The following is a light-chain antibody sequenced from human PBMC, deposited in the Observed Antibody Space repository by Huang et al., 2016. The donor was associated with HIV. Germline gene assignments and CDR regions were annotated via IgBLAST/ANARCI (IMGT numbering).Light chain of an antibody. Sequence: DIVMVQSPTSLSVTPGEAAFITCRSSQSLLHSNGHNYLDWYWQKPGQSPQLRIYLGSIRASGVPERFSGSGSGTDFTLRINKVESGDVGVYYCMQGLQSWTFGQGTKVEI. V-gene: IGKV2-28*01. CDR2: LGS. J-gene: IGKJ1*01. CDR3: MQGLQSWT. CDR1: QSLLHSNGHNY.